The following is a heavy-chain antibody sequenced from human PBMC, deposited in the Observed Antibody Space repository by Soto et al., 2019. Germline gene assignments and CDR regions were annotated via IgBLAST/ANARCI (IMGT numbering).Heavy chain of an antibody. Sequence: EVQLVESGGGLVQPGGSLRLSCAASGFSVGDNYMKWVRQAPGKGLEWVSLIYSGGSTFYADSVKGRFTISRDNSKNTLFLQMNNLRVDDTAVYYCARDRGYRWGQATMVTVSA. CDR1: GFSVGDNY. D-gene: IGHD5-12*01. CDR3: ARDRGYR. V-gene: IGHV3-66*01. CDR2: IYSGGST. J-gene: IGHJ3*01.